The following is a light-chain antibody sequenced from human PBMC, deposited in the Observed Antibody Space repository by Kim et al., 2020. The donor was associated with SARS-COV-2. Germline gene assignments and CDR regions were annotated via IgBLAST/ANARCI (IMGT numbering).Light chain of an antibody. CDR1: RSNIKSNP. Sequence: GQRVVICCSGRRSNIKSNPVSWYQQFPRTAPQLILQNSDLRPTRVPDRFSGSKYDTSASLASSGRQSEDEADYSCVAWDDSLTGVVIGGGTQLTVL. CDR3: VAWDDSLTGVV. CDR2: NSD. V-gene: IGLV1-44*01. J-gene: IGLJ2*01.